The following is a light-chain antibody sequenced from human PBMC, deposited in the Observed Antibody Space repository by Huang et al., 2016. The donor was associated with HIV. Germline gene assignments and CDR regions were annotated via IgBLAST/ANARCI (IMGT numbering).Light chain of an antibody. V-gene: IGKV3-11*01. Sequence: EIVLTQSPATLSLSPGERATLSCRASQIISSYLAWYQHKPGQAPRLLIYDAANRATGIPARFRGSGSGTDFTLTISSLEPEDFAVYYCQQRSNFGQGTRLEIK. CDR1: QIISSY. CDR2: DAA. CDR3: QQRSN. J-gene: IGKJ5*01.